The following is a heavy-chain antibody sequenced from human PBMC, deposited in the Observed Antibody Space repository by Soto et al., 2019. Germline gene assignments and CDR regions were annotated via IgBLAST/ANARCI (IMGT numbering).Heavy chain of an antibody. J-gene: IGHJ4*02. V-gene: IGHV4-59*01. CDR2: IYYSGST. CDR3: SRTLRGYGSGSYSTFDY. Sequence: QVQLQESGPGLVKPSETLSLTCTVSGGSISSYYWSWIRQPPGKGLEWIGYIYYSGSTNYNPSLKSRVTLSVDTSKNQSSLKLSSVTAADTAVYYCSRTLRGYGSGSYSTFDYWGQGTLVTVSS. CDR1: GGSISSYY. D-gene: IGHD3-10*01.